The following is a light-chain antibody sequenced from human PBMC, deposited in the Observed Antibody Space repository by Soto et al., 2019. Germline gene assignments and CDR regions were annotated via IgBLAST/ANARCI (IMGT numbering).Light chain of an antibody. Sequence: DIQMTQSPSSLSASVGDRVTITCRASQGISHYLAWYQQKPGKVPKLLIYAASTLQSGVPSRFSGRGSGTDFTLTISRLQPEDVATYYCQKYNSVPLTFGGGTKVDI. CDR2: AAS. CDR3: QKYNSVPLT. J-gene: IGKJ4*01. V-gene: IGKV1-27*01. CDR1: QGISHY.